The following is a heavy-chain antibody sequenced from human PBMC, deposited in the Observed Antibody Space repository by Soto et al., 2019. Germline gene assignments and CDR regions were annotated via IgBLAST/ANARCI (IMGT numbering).Heavy chain of an antibody. CDR3: ARDMNPQTTNGMDV. CDR1: GFSLSTYGMR. Sequence: GSGPTLVNPTQTLTLTCTFSGFSLSTYGMRVSWIRQPPGKALEWLARIDWDDDKFYRASLKSRLTISKDTSKNQVVLTMTNMDPVDTGTNYCARDMNPQTTNGMDVWGQGTTVTVSS. CDR2: IDWDDDK. J-gene: IGHJ6*02. V-gene: IGHV2-70*04. D-gene: IGHD4-4*01.